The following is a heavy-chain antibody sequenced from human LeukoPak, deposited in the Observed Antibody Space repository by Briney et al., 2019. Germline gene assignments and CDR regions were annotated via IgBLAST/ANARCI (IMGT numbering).Heavy chain of an antibody. V-gene: IGHV3-9*01. J-gene: IGHJ3*02. Sequence: GRSLRLSCAASGFTFNDYAMHWVRQGPGKGLEWVSGISWNSENTGYADSLKGRFTIFRDNAKNSLYLQMNSLRPEDTALYYCAKGYYYGSGSYSRAFDIWGQGTMDTVSS. CDR2: ISWNSENT. D-gene: IGHD3-10*01. CDR1: GFTFNDYA. CDR3: AKGYYYGSGSYSRAFDI.